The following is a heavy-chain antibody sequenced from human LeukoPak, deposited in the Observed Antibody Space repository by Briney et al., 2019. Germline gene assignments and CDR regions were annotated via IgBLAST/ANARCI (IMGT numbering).Heavy chain of an antibody. J-gene: IGHJ3*02. V-gene: IGHV3-21*01. D-gene: IGHD2-2*01. CDR1: RFSFSDYS. CDR3: ARGLSTVYCSSMSCFPMGAFDI. CDR2: ISSSSSYI. Sequence: GGSLRLSCAASRFSFSDYSMNWVRQAPGKGLEWVSSISSSSSYIYNADSVKGRFTISRDNAKNTLFMQMNSVRAEDMAVYYCARGLSTVYCSSMSCFPMGAFDIWGQGTMVTVPS.